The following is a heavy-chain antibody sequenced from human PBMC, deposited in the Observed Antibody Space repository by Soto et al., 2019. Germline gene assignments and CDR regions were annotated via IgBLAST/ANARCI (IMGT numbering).Heavy chain of an antibody. J-gene: IGHJ4*02. Sequence: ASVKVSCKVSGYTLTELSMHWVRQAPGKGLERMGGFDPEDGETIYAQKFQGRVTMTEDTSTDTAYMELSSLRSEDTAVYYCATDLHYYDSSGYPPFFDYWGQGTLVTVSS. CDR2: FDPEDGET. V-gene: IGHV1-24*01. CDR3: ATDLHYYDSSGYPPFFDY. D-gene: IGHD3-22*01. CDR1: GYTLTELS.